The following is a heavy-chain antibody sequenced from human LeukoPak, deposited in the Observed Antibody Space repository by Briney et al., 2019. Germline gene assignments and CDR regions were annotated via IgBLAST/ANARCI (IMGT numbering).Heavy chain of an antibody. Sequence: SETLSLTCTVSGGSISGSYWSWIRQPPGNGLEWIGNIYYSGNTYYNPSLKSRVTISADTSKNQFSLRVNSVTAADTAVYFCARLRPSITMIGGYFDYWGQGSLVTVSS. D-gene: IGHD3-22*01. J-gene: IGHJ4*02. CDR1: GGSISGSY. CDR3: ARLRPSITMIGGYFDY. CDR2: IYYSGNT. V-gene: IGHV4-59*08.